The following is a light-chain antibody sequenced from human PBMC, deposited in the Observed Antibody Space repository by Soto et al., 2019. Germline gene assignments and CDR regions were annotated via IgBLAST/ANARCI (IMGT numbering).Light chain of an antibody. CDR2: DAP. CDR1: QSISSW. Sequence: DTRITQSPATVSASVGDRVPITCRASQSISSWLAWYQQKPGKAPKLLIYDAPSLESGVPSRFSGSGSGTEVTLTISRLQPDDFATYYCQQYNSLWTFGQGTKVDIK. V-gene: IGKV1-5*01. CDR3: QQYNSLWT. J-gene: IGKJ1*01.